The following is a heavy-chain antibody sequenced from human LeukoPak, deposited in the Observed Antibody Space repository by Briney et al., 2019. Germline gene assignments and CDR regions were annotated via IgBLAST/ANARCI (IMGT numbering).Heavy chain of an antibody. D-gene: IGHD3-10*01. CDR1: AGSISSNRYY. V-gene: IGHV4-39*01. CDR2: IYYSGNT. CDR3: ASFFSVSGSVVRGVNTDY. J-gene: IGHJ4*02. Sequence: SESLSLTSNVAAGSISSNRYYWGWIRQPPWKGLEWIGDIYYSGNTKYTPSLKSRGTISVDTSKNQFSPKLTSVTAADTAVYYCASFFSVSGSVVRGVNTDYWGQGTLVTVSS.